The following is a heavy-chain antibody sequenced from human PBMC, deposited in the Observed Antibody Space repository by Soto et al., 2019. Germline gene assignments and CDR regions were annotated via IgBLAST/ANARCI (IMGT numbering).Heavy chain of an antibody. CDR2: IRTTGST. CDR3: ARNSMMDV. CDR1: GFAVSNHY. J-gene: IGHJ6*02. Sequence: EVQLVETGGALNQPGGSLRLSCAASGFAVSNHYMNWVRQAPGKGLEWVSIIRTTGSTYYADSVKGRFTISRDNSKNTVSLEMNSLRVEDTAVYYCARNSMMDVWGQGTTVIVSS. V-gene: IGHV3-53*02.